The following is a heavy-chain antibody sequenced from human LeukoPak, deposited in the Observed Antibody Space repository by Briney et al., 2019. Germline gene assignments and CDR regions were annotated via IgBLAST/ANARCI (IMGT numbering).Heavy chain of an antibody. Sequence: GGSLRLSCAASGFTFSTTAMTWVRQAPGKGLEWVSTITSSGGNTYYADSVKGRFTISRDNSKNTLYLQMNSLRAEDTAVYYCAKGGPYSSSRSPLEYWGQGTLVTVSS. V-gene: IGHV3-23*01. CDR2: ITSSGGNT. CDR3: AKGGPYSSSRSPLEY. J-gene: IGHJ4*02. CDR1: GFTFSTTA. D-gene: IGHD6-13*01.